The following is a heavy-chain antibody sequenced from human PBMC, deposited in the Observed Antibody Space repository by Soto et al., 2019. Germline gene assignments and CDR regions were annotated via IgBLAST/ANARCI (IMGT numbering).Heavy chain of an antibody. D-gene: IGHD2-15*01. CDR2: FYHSGST. Sequence: QVQLQESGPGLVKPSGTLSLTCAVSSGSISSSNWWSWVRQPPGKGLEWIGEFYHSGSTSYNSSPKSRLTRSVAKSENQFSLNLSSVTAAYTAVDDCSRSLWSGGSCYHGGNAFDIWGQGTMVTVSS. CDR1: SGSISSSNW. CDR3: SRSLWSGGSCYHGGNAFDI. J-gene: IGHJ3*02. V-gene: IGHV4-4*02.